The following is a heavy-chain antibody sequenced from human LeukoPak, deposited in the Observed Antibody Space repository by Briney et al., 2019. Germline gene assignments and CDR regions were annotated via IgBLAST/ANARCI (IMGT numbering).Heavy chain of an antibody. Sequence: TLSLTCDVSGGSIDSTNWWNWVRPPPGKGLEWIGEIHHDGRINYNPSLKSRVTLSVDKSKNQFSLRLNSVTAADTAMYYCARSHDHLWGNYPDYWGQGTLVTVSS. CDR1: GGSIDSTNW. V-gene: IGHV4-4*02. J-gene: IGHJ4*02. CDR3: ARSHDHLWGNYPDY. D-gene: IGHD3-16*02. CDR2: IHHDGRI.